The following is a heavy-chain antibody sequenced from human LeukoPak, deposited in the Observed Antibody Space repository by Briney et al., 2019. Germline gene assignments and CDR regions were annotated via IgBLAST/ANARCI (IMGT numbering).Heavy chain of an antibody. J-gene: IGHJ6*03. CDR2: IIPILGTA. CDR1: GGTFSSYA. V-gene: IGHV1-69*05. CDR3: ARSPPAYYYYYMDV. Sequence: ASVKVSCKASGGTFSSYAISWVRQAPGQGLEWMGGIIPILGTANYAQKFQGRVTITTDESTSTAYMELSSLRSEDTAVYYCARSPPAYYYYYMDVWGKGTTVTVSS.